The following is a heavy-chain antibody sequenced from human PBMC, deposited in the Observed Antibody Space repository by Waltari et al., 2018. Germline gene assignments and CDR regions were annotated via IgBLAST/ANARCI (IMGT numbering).Heavy chain of an antibody. CDR3: ARIRGVSGSYYSDF. CDR1: GFTFSGYS. J-gene: IGHJ4*02. Sequence: EVQLVESGGGLVQPGGSLRLSCAVSGFTFSGYSLNWVRQAPGKGLEWVSYISPGVDTIYYADSVKGRFTISRDSARNSLYLQMNSLRAEDTAVYYCARIRGVSGSYYSDFWGQGTLVTVSS. CDR2: ISPGVDTI. V-gene: IGHV3-48*04. D-gene: IGHD3-10*01.